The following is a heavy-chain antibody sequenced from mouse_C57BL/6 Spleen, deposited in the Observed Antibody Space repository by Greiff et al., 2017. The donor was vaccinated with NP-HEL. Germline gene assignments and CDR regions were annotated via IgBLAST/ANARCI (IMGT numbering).Heavy chain of an antibody. CDR2: IWTGGGT. CDR1: GFSLTSYA. CDR3: ASYDYGFAY. D-gene: IGHD2-4*01. J-gene: IGHJ3*01. Sequence: VKLVESGPGLVAPSQSLSITCTVSGFSLTSYAISWVRQPPGKGLEWLGVIWTGGGTNYNSALKSRLSISKDNSKSQVFLKMNSLQTDDTASYYCASYDYGFAYWGQGTLVTVSA. V-gene: IGHV2-9-1*01.